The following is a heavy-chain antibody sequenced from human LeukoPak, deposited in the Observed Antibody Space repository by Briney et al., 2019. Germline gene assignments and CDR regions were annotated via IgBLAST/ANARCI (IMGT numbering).Heavy chain of an antibody. CDR1: GGSISSSSYY. D-gene: IGHD3-10*01. V-gene: IGHV4-39*02. CDR2: IYYSGST. J-gene: IGHJ4*02. Sequence: PSETLSLTCTVSGGSISSSSYYWGWIRQPPGKGQVWIGSIYYSGSTYYNPSLKSRVTISVDTSKSHFSLKLSSMTAADTAMYYCARLSMVRGVFGELFDYWGQGTLVTVSS. CDR3: ARLSMVRGVFGELFDY.